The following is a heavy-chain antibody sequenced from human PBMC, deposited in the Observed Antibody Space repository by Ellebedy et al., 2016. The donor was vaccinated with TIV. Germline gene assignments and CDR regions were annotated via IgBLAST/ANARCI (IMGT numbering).Heavy chain of an antibody. D-gene: IGHD6-6*01. J-gene: IGHJ5*02. V-gene: IGHV4-59*01. CDR3: ARSRGISSGSPFDP. CDR2: IFYSGYT. CDR1: GASIKNYY. Sequence: MPSETLSLTCTVSGASIKNYYLTWIRQPPGKGLEWIGFIFYSGYTNYNPSLKSRVTISVDTSKNQFSLNLSSVTAADTAMYYCARSRGISSGSPFDPWGQGTPVTVSS.